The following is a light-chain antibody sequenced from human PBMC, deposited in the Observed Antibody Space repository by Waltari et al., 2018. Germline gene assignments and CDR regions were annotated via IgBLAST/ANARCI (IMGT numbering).Light chain of an antibody. CDR3: YSIYSSGSLEI. V-gene: IGLV3-10*01. Sequence: SYEVTQPPSVSVSPGQTARITCSGAALPKQDAHWYQQKSGQARWLVIYEDIKRLSGIPERFSGSNSGTTATLTISGAQVGDEADDDCYSIYSSGSLEIFGGGTNLTVL. CDR2: EDI. CDR1: ALPKQD. J-gene: IGLJ2*01.